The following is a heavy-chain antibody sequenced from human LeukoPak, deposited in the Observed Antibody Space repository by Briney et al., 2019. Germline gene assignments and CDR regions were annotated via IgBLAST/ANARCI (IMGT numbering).Heavy chain of an antibody. CDR3: ARDQTSYYFDY. Sequence: ASVKLSCKASGDTFTSYYMHWVRQAPGQGLEWMGIINPSGGSTSCAQKFQGRVTMTRDTSTSTVYMELSSLRSEDTAMYYCARDQTSYYFDYWGQGTLVTVSS. J-gene: IGHJ4*02. CDR2: INPSGGST. V-gene: IGHV1-46*01. CDR1: GDTFTSYY.